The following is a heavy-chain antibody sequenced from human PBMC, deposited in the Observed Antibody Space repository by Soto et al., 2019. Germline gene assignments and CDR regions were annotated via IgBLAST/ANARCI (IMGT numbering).Heavy chain of an antibody. V-gene: IGHV1-18*01. CDR3: ATRSPAFDY. CDR2: INTSKGNT. J-gene: IGHJ4*02. D-gene: IGHD3-16*01. CDR1: GYTFTSYG. Sequence: QVQLVQSGPEVKKPGAAVKVSCKTSGYTFTSYGISWVRQAPGQGLEWMGWINTSKGNTNYAQKFQGRVTMTTDTSTSTGYMELRSLRSDDTAVYYCATRSPAFDYWVQGTLVTVSS.